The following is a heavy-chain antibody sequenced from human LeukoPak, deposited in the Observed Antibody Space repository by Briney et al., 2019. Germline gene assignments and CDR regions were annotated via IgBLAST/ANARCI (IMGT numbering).Heavy chain of an antibody. V-gene: IGHV3-23*01. Sequence: GGSLRLSCTASGFTFSSNWMSWVRQAPGKGLEWVSAISGSGGSTYYADSVKGRFTISRDNSKNTLYLQMNSLRAEDTAVYYCAKDQYYLDYWGQGTLVTVSS. CDR2: ISGSGGST. CDR3: AKDQYYLDY. J-gene: IGHJ4*02. CDR1: GFTFSSNW. D-gene: IGHD4-11*01.